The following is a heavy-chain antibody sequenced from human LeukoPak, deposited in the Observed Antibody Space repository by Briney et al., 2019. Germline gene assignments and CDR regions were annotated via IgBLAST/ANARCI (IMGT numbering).Heavy chain of an antibody. CDR2: IIPIFGTA. Sequence: ASVKVSCKASGGTFSSYAISWVRQAPGQGLEWMGGIIPIFGTANYAQKFQGRVTITADESTSTAYMELSGLRSEDTAVYYCASKYYYDSSGDYSSYDYWGQGTLATVSS. V-gene: IGHV1-69*13. CDR3: ASKYYYDSSGDYSSYDY. CDR1: GGTFSSYA. D-gene: IGHD3-22*01. J-gene: IGHJ4*02.